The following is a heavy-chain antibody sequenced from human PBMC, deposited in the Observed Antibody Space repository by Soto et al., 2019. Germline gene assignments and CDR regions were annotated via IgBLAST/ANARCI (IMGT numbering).Heavy chain of an antibody. CDR3: ARTGGIAAASPLGWYFDL. CDR1: GGTFSSYA. V-gene: IGHV1-69*12. CDR2: IIPIFGTA. Sequence: QVQLVQSGAEVKKPGSSVKVSCKASGGTFSSYAISWVRQAPGQGLEWMGGIIPIFGTANYAQKFQGRVTLTADESTSTAYMELSSLRSEDTAVYYCARTGGIAAASPLGWYFDLWGRGTLVTVSS. D-gene: IGHD6-13*01. J-gene: IGHJ2*01.